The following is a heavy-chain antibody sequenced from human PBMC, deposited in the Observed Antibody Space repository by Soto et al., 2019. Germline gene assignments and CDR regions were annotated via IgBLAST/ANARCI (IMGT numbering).Heavy chain of an antibody. V-gene: IGHV3-48*04. CDR1: GFIFGSYS. D-gene: IGHD3-3*01. CDR2: ISSSRDTI. Sequence: EVQLVESGGGLVQPGGSLRVSCAGSGFIFGSYSMNWVRQAPGKGLEWISYISSSRDTIYSADSVKGRFTISRDNAKNSVYLEMNSLRAEDTAVYYCARDLEWLFPNYFDFWGQGTLVTVSS. CDR3: ARDLEWLFPNYFDF. J-gene: IGHJ4*02.